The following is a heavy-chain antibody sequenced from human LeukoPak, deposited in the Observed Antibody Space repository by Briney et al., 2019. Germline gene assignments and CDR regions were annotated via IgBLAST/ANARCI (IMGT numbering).Heavy chain of an antibody. J-gene: IGHJ4*02. CDR2: FDPEDGET. CDR3: ATLPVCSSTSCYTDDY. CDR1: GYTGTELS. V-gene: IGHV1-24*01. D-gene: IGHD2-2*02. Sequence: ASWTLSGKGSGYTGTELSIHWGGQAPRKEHELRACFDPEDGETIYAQKFQGRVTMTEDTSTDTAYMELSSLRSEDTAVYYCATLPVCSSTSCYTDDYWGQGTLVTVSS.